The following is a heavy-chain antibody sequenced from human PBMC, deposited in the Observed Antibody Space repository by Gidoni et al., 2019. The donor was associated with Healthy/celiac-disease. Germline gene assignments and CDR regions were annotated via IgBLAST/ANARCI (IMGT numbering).Heavy chain of an antibody. CDR3: AKARRIGLLWFGELGDY. J-gene: IGHJ4*02. V-gene: IGHV3-30*18. Sequence: QVQLVESGGGVVQHGRSLRLSCAASGFTFSSYGMHWVRQAPGKGLEWVAVISYDGSNKYYADSVKGRFTISRDNSKNTLYLQMNSLRAEDTAVYYCAKARRIGLLWFGELGDYWGQGTLVTVSS. CDR1: GFTFSSYG. CDR2: ISYDGSNK. D-gene: IGHD3-10*01.